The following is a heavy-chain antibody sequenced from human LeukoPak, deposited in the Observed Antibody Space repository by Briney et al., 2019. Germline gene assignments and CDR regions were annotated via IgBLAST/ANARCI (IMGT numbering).Heavy chain of an antibody. Sequence: SETLSLTCTVSGGSISSYYWSWIRQPPGKGLECIGYIYYSGSTNYNPSLKSRVTISVDTSKNQFSLKLSSVTAADTAVYYCARRRNYGANSGGLDYWGQGSLVTVSS. V-gene: IGHV4-59*08. CDR1: GGSISSYY. CDR3: ARRRNYGANSGGLDY. CDR2: IYYSGST. D-gene: IGHD4-23*01. J-gene: IGHJ4*02.